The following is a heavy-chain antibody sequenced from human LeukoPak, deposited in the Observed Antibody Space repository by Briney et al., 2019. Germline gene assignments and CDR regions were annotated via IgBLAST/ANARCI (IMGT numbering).Heavy chain of an antibody. J-gene: IGHJ4*02. CDR3: ARDVGRSGYGDY. CDR1: TFTFSSYS. CDR2: SEYSGTTS. Sequence: GGSLRLSCATSTFTFSSYSMNWVRQAPGKGLEWVSYSEYSGTTSYYADSVKGRFTTSRDNAKNSLYLQMNSLRAEDTAVYYCARDVGRSGYGDYWGQGTLVTVSS. V-gene: IGHV3-48*04. D-gene: IGHD5-12*01.